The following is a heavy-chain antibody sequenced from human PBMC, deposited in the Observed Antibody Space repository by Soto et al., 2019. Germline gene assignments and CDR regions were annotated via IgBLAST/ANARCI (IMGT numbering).Heavy chain of an antibody. CDR1: GGSITSYY. CDR3: ASRYGSCFDY. CDR2: IYYSGST. D-gene: IGHD5-18*01. V-gene: IGHV4-59*08. J-gene: IGHJ4*02. Sequence: SETLSLTCSVSGGSITSYYWSWIRQPPGKGLEWIAYIYYSGSTSYNPSLKSRVTISVDTSKNQFSLELSSVTAADTAVYYCASRYGSCFDYGGQEPLVTVPS.